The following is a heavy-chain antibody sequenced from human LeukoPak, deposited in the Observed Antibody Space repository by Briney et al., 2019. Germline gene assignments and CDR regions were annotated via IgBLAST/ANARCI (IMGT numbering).Heavy chain of an antibody. CDR2: IKQDGSEK. CDR1: GFTFSSYW. J-gene: IGHJ4*02. Sequence: PGGSLRLSCAASGFTFSSYWMSWVRQAPGKGLEWVANIKQDGSEKYYVDSVKGRFTISRDNVKNSLYLQMNSLRAEDTAVYYCAKLRPGIAVAGRGFFDYWGQGTLVTVSS. CDR3: AKLRPGIAVAGRGFFDY. V-gene: IGHV3-7*01. D-gene: IGHD6-19*01.